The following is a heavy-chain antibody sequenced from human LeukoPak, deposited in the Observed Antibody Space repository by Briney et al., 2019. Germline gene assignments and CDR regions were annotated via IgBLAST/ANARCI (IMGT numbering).Heavy chain of an antibody. Sequence: PGGSLRPSCAASGFTFSSFAMSWVRQAPGNGLEWVSSISASGYSTYYTDSVKGRFTISRDNSKNTLSLQMKSLRADDTAVYYCARSTSADYWGQGTLVTVSS. J-gene: IGHJ4*02. CDR1: GFTFSSFA. CDR3: ARSTSADY. V-gene: IGHV3-23*01. CDR2: ISASGYST. D-gene: IGHD1-26*01.